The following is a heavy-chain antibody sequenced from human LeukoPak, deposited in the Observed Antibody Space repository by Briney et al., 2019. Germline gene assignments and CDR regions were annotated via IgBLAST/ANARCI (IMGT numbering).Heavy chain of an antibody. D-gene: IGHD2-15*01. V-gene: IGHV3-30*18. CDR2: ISYDGSNK. CDR3: AKERRRGYGFDY. J-gene: IGHJ4*02. CDR1: GFTFSSYG. Sequence: GRSLRLSCAAPGFTFSSYGMHWVRQAPGKGLEWVAVISYDGSNKYYADSVKGRFTISRDNSKNTLYLQMNSLRAEDTAVYYCAKERRRGYGFDYWGQGTLVTVSS.